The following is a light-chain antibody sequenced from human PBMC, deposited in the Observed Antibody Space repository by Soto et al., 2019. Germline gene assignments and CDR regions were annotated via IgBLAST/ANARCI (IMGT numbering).Light chain of an antibody. CDR1: LSVSGY. CDR3: HHRAN. J-gene: IGKJ5*01. CDR2: GTS. V-gene: IGKV3-11*01. Sequence: EIVLTQSPASLALSPGERATLSCRASLSVSGYLAWYQQRPNQAPRLLIHGTSNRATGIPARFSGEGSGTDFTLTISSLEPEDSAVYYCHHRANFGQGTRLEIK.